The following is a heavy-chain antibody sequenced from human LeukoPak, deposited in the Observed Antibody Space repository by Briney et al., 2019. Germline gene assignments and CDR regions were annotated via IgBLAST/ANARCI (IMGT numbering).Heavy chain of an antibody. J-gene: IGHJ4*02. CDR3: AKDGSRWRYSSSWMYYFDY. CDR1: GYTFTGYY. Sequence: ASVKVSCKASGYTFTGYYMHWVRQAPGQGLEWMGRINPNSGGTNYAQKFQGRVTMTRDTSISTAYMELSRLRSDDTAVYYCAKDGSRWRYSSSWMYYFDYWGQGTLVTVSS. V-gene: IGHV1-2*06. D-gene: IGHD6-13*01. CDR2: INPNSGGT.